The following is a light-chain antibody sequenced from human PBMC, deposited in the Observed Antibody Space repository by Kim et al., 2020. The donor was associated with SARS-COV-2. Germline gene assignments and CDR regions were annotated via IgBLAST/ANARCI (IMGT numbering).Light chain of an antibody. CDR3: SSYAGSNNWV. CDR1: SSDVGGYNY. V-gene: IGLV2-8*01. J-gene: IGLJ2*01. CDR2: EVS. Sequence: GQSVTIACTGTSSDVGGYNYVSWYQQHPGKAPKRMMYEVSKRPSGVPDRFSGSKSGNTASLTVSGLQAEDEADYYCSSYAGSNNWVFGGGTQLTVL.